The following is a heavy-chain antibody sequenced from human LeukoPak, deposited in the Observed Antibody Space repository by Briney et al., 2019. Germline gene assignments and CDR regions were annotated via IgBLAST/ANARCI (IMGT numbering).Heavy chain of an antibody. CDR2: VGRDGSI. J-gene: IGHJ6*02. Sequence: TGGSLRLSCVASGFTFNTYTMNWVRQAPGKGLEWISCVGRDGSIHYADSVKGRITISRDNSKNTLYLQMNSLRAEDTAVYYCAVTTDSFYYYYGMDVWGQGTTVTVSS. V-gene: IGHV3-21*04. CDR3: AVTTDSFYYYYGMDV. CDR1: GFTFNTYT. D-gene: IGHD4-17*01.